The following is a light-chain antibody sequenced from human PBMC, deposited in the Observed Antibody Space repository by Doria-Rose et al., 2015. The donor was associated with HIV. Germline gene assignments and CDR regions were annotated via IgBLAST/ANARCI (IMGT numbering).Light chain of an antibody. CDR3: HQYGTSWT. V-gene: IGKV3-20*01. CDR1: QSFSSTY. CDR2: DGS. J-gene: IGKJ1*01. Sequence: PQSPGTLSLSPGERATLSCRASQSFSSTYLAWYQQKPGQAPSLLIYDGSTRATGIPDGFSASGSGTDFTLTINRLEPEDLALYYCHQYGTSWTFGQGTKVEI.